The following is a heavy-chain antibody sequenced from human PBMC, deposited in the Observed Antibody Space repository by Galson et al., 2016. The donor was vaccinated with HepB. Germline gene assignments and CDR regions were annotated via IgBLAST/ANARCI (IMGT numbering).Heavy chain of an antibody. D-gene: IGHD3-10*01. Sequence: SLRLSCAASGFTFSTYWMNWVRQAPGKGLEWVANIKPDGSEKYYVDSVKGRFTISRDNGKKSLYLQMNSLRAEDTAVYYCAKDMTTMVRGVMHYWGQGTLVTVSS. CDR1: GFTFSTYW. CDR3: AKDMTTMVRGVMHY. J-gene: IGHJ4*02. V-gene: IGHV3-7*03. CDR2: IKPDGSEK.